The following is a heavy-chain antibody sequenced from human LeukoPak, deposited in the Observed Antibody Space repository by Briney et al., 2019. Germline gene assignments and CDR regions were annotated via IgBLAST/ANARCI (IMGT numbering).Heavy chain of an antibody. CDR3: ARATTSFTNSGSTKEEFDY. Sequence: GASVKVSCKASGYTFTSYYMHWVRQAPGQGLEWMGIINPSGGSTSYSQKFQDRVAMTRDTSTSTVYMELSSLRSEDTAVYYCARATTSFTNSGSTKEEFDYWGQGTLVTVSS. CDR2: INPSGGST. J-gene: IGHJ4*02. V-gene: IGHV1-46*01. CDR1: GYTFTSYY. D-gene: IGHD1-26*01.